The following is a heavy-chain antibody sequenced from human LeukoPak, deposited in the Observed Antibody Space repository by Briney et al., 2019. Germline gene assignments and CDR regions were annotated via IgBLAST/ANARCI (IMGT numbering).Heavy chain of an antibody. Sequence: SETLSLTCTVSDDSISGYYWSWIRQPPGKGLEWIGYINYSGSTKYNPSLKSRVTISVDTSKNQFSLKLSSVTAADTAVYYCARLATAGYLNFWGQGTLVTVSS. CDR3: ARLATAGYLNF. V-gene: IGHV4-59*08. D-gene: IGHD6-19*01. J-gene: IGHJ4*02. CDR1: DDSISGYY. CDR2: INYSGST.